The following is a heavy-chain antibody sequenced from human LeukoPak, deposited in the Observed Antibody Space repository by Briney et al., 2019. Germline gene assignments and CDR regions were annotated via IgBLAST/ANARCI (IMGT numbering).Heavy chain of an antibody. D-gene: IGHD3-22*01. CDR2: IYHSGST. CDR3: ARGPHQLVVIRD. CDR1: GGSISRSNW. V-gene: IGHV4-4*02. J-gene: IGHJ4*02. Sequence: SETLSLTCAVSGGSISRSNWWGWVRQPPGKGLEWIGEIYHSGSTNYNPSLKSRVTISVDTSKNQFSLKLSSVTAADTAVYYCARGPHQLVVIRDWGQGTLVTVSS.